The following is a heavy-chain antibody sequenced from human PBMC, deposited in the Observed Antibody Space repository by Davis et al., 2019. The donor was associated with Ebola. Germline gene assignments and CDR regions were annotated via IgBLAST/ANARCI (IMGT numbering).Heavy chain of an antibody. D-gene: IGHD4-23*01. CDR2: INHSGST. CDR3: TRGAVGWNWFDP. V-gene: IGHV4-34*01. J-gene: IGHJ5*02. Sequence: MPSETLSLTCAVYGGSFSGYYWSWIRQPPGKRLEWIGEINHSGSTNYNPSLKSRVAMSVDTSKNQFSLRLNSVTAADTAVYYCTRGAVGWNWFDPWGQGTLVTVS. CDR1: GGSFSGYY.